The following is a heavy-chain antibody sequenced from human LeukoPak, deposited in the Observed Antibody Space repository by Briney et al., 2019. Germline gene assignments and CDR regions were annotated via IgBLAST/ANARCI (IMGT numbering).Heavy chain of an antibody. D-gene: IGHD3-10*01. J-gene: IGHJ3*02. V-gene: IGHV1-46*01. CDR2: INPSGGST. CDR1: GYTFTSYY. Sequence: ASVKVSCKASGYTFTSYYMHWVRQAPGQGLEWMGIINPSGGSTSYAQKFQGRVTMTRDTSTSTVYMELSSLRSEDTAVYYCARDGSSGSYYNVIAGNAFDIWGQGTMVTVSS. CDR3: ARDGSSGSYYNVIAGNAFDI.